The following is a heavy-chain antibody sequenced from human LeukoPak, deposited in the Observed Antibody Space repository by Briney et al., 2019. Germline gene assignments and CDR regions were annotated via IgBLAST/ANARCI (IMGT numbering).Heavy chain of an antibody. V-gene: IGHV3-30*04. J-gene: IGHJ4*02. CDR2: ISYDGSNK. D-gene: IGHD3-10*01. Sequence: RGGSLRLSCGASGFTFSSYAMHWVRQAPGKGLEWVAVISYDGSNKYYADSVKGRFTISRDNSKNTLYLQMNSLRADDTAVYYCARDAGSGSYFDYWGQGTLVTVSS. CDR1: GFTFSSYA. CDR3: ARDAGSGSYFDY.